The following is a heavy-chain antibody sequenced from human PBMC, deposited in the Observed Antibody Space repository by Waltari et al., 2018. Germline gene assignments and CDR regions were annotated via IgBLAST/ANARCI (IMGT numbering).Heavy chain of an antibody. CDR2: INPKSGVT. CDR1: GYTLTGYD. V-gene: IGHV1-2*02. D-gene: IGHD6-6*01. Sequence: QVQLVQSGAEVKEPGASVKVSCKASGYTLTGYDMHWVRQAPGQGLEWMWWINPKSGVTNYAQKFQGRVTLTRDTSISTAYMDLSRLRSDDTAVYYCASPQRYSSSSFDYWGQGTLVTVSS. CDR3: ASPQRYSSSSFDY. J-gene: IGHJ4*02.